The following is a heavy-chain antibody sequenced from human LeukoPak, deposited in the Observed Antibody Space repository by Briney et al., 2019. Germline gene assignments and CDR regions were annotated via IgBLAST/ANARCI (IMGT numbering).Heavy chain of an antibody. D-gene: IGHD3-16*01. V-gene: IGHV4-34*01. CDR2: INHSGST. Sequence: SETLSLTCAVYGGSFSGYYWSWIRQPPGKGLEWIGEINHSGSTNYNPSLKSRVTISVDTSKNQFSLKLRSVTAADTAVYYCARMITFGGVSDWGQGTLVTVSS. CDR1: GGSFSGYY. J-gene: IGHJ4*02. CDR3: ARMITFGGVSD.